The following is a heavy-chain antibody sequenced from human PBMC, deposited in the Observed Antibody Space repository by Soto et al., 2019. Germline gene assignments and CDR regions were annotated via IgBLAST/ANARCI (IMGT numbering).Heavy chain of an antibody. CDR2: IHPSGGGT. D-gene: IGHD2-21*02. CDR3: ARGGHIAVVTASFDN. CDR1: GYTFNTYY. J-gene: IGHJ4*02. V-gene: IGHV1-46*02. Sequence: QVQLVQSGAEVRKPGASVKVSCKPSGYTFNTYYLHWLRQAPGQALEWMGVIHPSGGGTTYAQKFLRRLTMXRDTSTTTVFMELSSLRSDDTAVYYCARGGHIAVVTASFDNWGQGTLVTVSS.